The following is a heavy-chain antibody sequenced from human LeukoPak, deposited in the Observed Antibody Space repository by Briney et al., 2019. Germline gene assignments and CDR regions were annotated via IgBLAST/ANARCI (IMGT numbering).Heavy chain of an antibody. CDR3: TKWSGFGDD. D-gene: IGHD3-10*01. CDR2: ISGSGDST. CDR1: GFTFSSNS. J-gene: IGHJ4*02. Sequence: GGSLRLSCAASGFTFSSNSMTWVRQTPGKGLEWVSGISGSGDSTFYADSVKGRFTISRDNSRDTLYLQMSSLRPEDTAVYYCTKWSGFGDDWGQGTLVTVSS. V-gene: IGHV3-23*01.